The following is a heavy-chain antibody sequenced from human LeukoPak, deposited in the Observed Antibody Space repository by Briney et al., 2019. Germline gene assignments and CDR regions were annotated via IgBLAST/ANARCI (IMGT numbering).Heavy chain of an antibody. CDR3: VRDETWNFGLSWYDGYDI. CDR2: IKQDESEK. CDR1: GFTVSSNY. D-gene: IGHD1-7*01. J-gene: IGHJ3*02. V-gene: IGHV3-7*01. Sequence: GRSLRLSCAASGFTVSSNYMSWVRQAPGKGLEWVANIKQDESEKNYVDSVKGRFTIPRDNAKNSLYLQMNSLRVEDTAVYYCVRDETWNFGLSWYDGYDIWGQGTMVTVSS.